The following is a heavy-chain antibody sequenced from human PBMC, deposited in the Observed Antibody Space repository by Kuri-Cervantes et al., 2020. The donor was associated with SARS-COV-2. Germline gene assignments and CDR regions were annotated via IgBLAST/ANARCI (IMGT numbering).Heavy chain of an antibody. CDR1: GGSISSYY. CDR2: IYYSGST. Sequence: GSLRLSCTVSGGSISSYYWSWIRQPPGKGLEWIGYIYYSGSTNYNPSLKSRVTISVDTSKNQFSLKLSSVTAADTAVYYCARGVTNVYTSSWHNYYYMDVWGKGTTVTVSS. J-gene: IGHJ6*03. CDR3: ARGVTNVYTSSWHNYYYMDV. V-gene: IGHV4-59*01. D-gene: IGHD6-19*01.